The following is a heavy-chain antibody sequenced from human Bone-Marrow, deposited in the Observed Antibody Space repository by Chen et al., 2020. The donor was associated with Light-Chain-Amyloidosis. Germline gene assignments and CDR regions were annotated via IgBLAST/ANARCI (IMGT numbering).Heavy chain of an antibody. CDR1: GYTFPNYW. J-gene: IGHJ4*02. V-gene: IGHV5-51*01. CDR3: ARRRDGYNFDY. Sequence: ELQLEQSGPEVKNPGESLKISCTGSGYTFPNYWIGWVRQMPGKGLEWMGVIYPDDSDARYSPSFEGQVTISADKSITTAYLQWRSLKASDTAMYYCARRRDGYNFDYWGQGTLVTVSS. CDR2: IYPDDSDA. D-gene: IGHD5-12*01.